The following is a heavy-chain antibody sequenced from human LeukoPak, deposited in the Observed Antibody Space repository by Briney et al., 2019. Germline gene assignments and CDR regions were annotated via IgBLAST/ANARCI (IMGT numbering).Heavy chain of an antibody. J-gene: IGHJ4*02. CDR1: GFTFSSYA. Sequence: LAGGSLRLSCAASGFTFSSYAMSWVRQAPGKGLEWVSAISGSGGSTYYADSVKGRFTISRDNSKTTLYLQMNSLRAEDTAVYYCAKGGSRAVAVSPMNYWGQGTLVTVSS. D-gene: IGHD6-19*01. V-gene: IGHV3-23*01. CDR3: AKGGSRAVAVSPMNY. CDR2: ISGSGGST.